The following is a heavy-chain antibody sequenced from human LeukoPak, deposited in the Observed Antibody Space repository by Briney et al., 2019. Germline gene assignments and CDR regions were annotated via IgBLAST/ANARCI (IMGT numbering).Heavy chain of an antibody. V-gene: IGHV1-2*02. CDR3: ARDLGSYSSGWLDY. CDR1: GYTFTGYY. J-gene: IGHJ4*02. Sequence: ASVKVSCKASGYTFTGYYMHWVRQAPGQGLEWMGWINPNSGGTNYAQKFQGRVTMTRDTSISTADMELSRLRSDDTAVYYCARDLGSYSSGWLDYWGQGTLVTVSS. D-gene: IGHD6-19*01. CDR2: INPNSGGT.